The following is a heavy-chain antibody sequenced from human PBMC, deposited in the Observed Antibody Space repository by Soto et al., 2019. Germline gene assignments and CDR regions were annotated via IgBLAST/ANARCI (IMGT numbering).Heavy chain of an antibody. CDR1: GFTFSSYA. CDR3: AKFATSPPLSFLAYYYGMDV. V-gene: IGHV3-23*01. CDR2: ISGSGGST. Sequence: PGGSLRLSCAASGFTFSSYAMSWVRPAPGKGLEWVSAISGSGGSTYYADSVKGRFTISRDNSKNTLYLQMNSLRAEDTAVYYCAKFATSPPLSFLAYYYGMDVWGQGTTVTVSS. J-gene: IGHJ6*02. D-gene: IGHD2-21*01.